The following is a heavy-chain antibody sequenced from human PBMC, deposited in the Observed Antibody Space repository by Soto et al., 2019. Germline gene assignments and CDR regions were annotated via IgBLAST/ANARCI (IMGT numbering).Heavy chain of an antibody. Sequence: GSLRLSCAASGFAFSGFEMNWVRQAPGKGLEWVSYISSGASNMYYADSVKGRFTISRDNAQSSLYLQMNSPRVEDTAVYYCARDPNYDFWSGYRNKEGTYGMDVWGQGTTVTVSS. D-gene: IGHD3-3*01. CDR1: GFAFSGFE. V-gene: IGHV3-48*03. J-gene: IGHJ6*02. CDR2: ISSGASNM. CDR3: ARDPNYDFWSGYRNKEGTYGMDV.